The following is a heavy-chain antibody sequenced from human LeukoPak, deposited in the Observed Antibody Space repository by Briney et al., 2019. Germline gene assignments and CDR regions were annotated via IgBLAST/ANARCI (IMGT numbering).Heavy chain of an antibody. CDR1: GGSISSGSYY. V-gene: IGHV4-61*02. J-gene: IGHJ3*02. Sequence: PSQTLSLTCTVSGGSISSGSYYWSWIRQPAGKGLEWIGRIYTSGSTNYNPSLKSRVTISVDTSKNQFSLKLSSVTAADTAVYYCASESRPPFYYYGSGVYGAFDIWGQGTMVTVSS. D-gene: IGHD3-10*01. CDR3: ASESRPPFYYYGSGVYGAFDI. CDR2: IYTSGST.